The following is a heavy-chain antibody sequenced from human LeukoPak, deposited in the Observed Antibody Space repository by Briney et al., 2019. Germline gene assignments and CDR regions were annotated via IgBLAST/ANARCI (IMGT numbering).Heavy chain of an antibody. Sequence: PGGSLRLSCAASGFTFSDYYMTWIRQAPGKGLEWVSYISSSGITIYYADSVKGRFTISRDNAKKSLYLEMNSLRAEDTAVYYCATSQAYYDILTGYYRSDYFDYWGQGTLVTVSS. V-gene: IGHV3-11*01. J-gene: IGHJ4*02. CDR2: ISSSGITI. D-gene: IGHD3-9*01. CDR3: ATSQAYYDILTGYYRSDYFDY. CDR1: GFTFSDYY.